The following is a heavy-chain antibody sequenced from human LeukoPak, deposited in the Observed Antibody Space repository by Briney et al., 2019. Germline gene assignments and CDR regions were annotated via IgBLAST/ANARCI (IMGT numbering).Heavy chain of an antibody. CDR1: ADSITMYY. CDR2: VDHTGST. Sequence: SETLSLTCTVSADSITMYYWTWIRQPPGKGLEWIGYVDHTGSTNFNPSLNGRVSISRDTSKNLFSLKLSSVTAADTAVYYCASAIHTAMDNWGQGTLVTVSS. V-gene: IGHV4-59*12. CDR3: ASAIHTAMDN. D-gene: IGHD5-18*01. J-gene: IGHJ4*02.